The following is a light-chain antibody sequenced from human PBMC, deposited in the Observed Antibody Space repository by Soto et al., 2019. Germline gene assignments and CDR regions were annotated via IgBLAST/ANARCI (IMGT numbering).Light chain of an antibody. Sequence: VLTQSPATLSLSPGKRATLSCRASESVDFHLAWYQQKPGQAPRLLIYDASVRATGTPARFSGSGSGTDVTPTISILEPEDFALYYCQQRSTWPTFGQGTRLEI. CDR3: QQRSTWPT. J-gene: IGKJ5*01. CDR2: DAS. CDR1: ESVDFH. V-gene: IGKV3-11*01.